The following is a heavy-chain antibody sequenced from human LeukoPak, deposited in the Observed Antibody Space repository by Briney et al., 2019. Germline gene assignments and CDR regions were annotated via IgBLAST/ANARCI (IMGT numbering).Heavy chain of an antibody. CDR2: IKSKTDGGTT. V-gene: IGHV3-15*01. CDR1: GFTFSNAW. CDR3: TTLPDSSGYYEVFDY. D-gene: IGHD3-22*01. Sequence: PGGSLRLSCAASGFTFSNAWMSWVRQAPGKGLEWVGRIKSKTDGGTTDYAAPVKGRFTISRDDSKNTLYLQMNSLKTEDTAVYYCTTLPDSSGYYEVFDYWGQGTLVTVSS. J-gene: IGHJ4*02.